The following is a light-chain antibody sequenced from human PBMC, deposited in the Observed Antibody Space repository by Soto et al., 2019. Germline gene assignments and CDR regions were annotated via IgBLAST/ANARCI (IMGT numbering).Light chain of an antibody. J-gene: IGKJ5*01. CDR2: GAS. Sequence: DIQMTQSPSSLSASVGDRVTITCRASQGISTYLAWFQQKPGKAPKSLIYGASSLQSGVPSKFSGSGSGTDFTLTISGLQPEDFPTYYCQQYNTYPITFGQGTRLEMK. CDR3: QQYNTYPIT. CDR1: QGISTY. V-gene: IGKV1-16*02.